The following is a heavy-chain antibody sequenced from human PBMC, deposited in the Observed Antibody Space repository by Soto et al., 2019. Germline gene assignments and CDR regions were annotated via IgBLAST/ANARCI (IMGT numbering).Heavy chain of an antibody. D-gene: IGHD3-16*02. CDR2: IKQDGSEK. CDR1: GFTFSSYW. J-gene: IGHJ6*02. V-gene: IGHV3-7*05. Sequence: PGGSLRLSCAASGFTFSSYWMSWVRQAPGKGLEWVANIKQDGSEKYYVDSVKGRFTISRDNAKNSLYLQMNSLRAEDTAVYYCARFNAWFGGSYPLGAVYYGMDVWGQGTTVTVSS. CDR3: ARFNAWFGGSYPLGAVYYGMDV.